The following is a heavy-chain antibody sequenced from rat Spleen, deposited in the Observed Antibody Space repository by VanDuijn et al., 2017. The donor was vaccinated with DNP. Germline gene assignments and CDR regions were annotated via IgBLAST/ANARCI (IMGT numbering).Heavy chain of an antibody. D-gene: IGHD5-1*01. V-gene: IGHV5-25*01. CDR1: GFTFSHYH. CDR2: INSGGDNT. Sequence: EVQLVESGGDLVQPGRSVKLSCATSGFTFSHYHMAWVRQAPTKGLEWVASINSGGDNTYYGDSVKGRFTISRDNAKSTLYLQMDSLRSEDTATYYCTRRNNWEDIMDVWGQGASVTVSS. J-gene: IGHJ4*01. CDR3: TRRNNWEDIMDV.